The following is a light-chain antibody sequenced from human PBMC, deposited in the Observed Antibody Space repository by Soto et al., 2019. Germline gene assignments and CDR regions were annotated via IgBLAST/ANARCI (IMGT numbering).Light chain of an antibody. V-gene: IGLV1-40*01. CDR3: HSYDSSLSGLV. Sequence: QSVLTQPPSVSWAPGQRVTISCTGSSSNIGAGYDVHWYQKLPGTAPKLLIYGNSNRPSGVPDRFSGSKSGTSAALAITGFQAEDEVDYYCHSYDSSLSGLVFGTGTKVTVL. J-gene: IGLJ1*01. CDR2: GNS. CDR1: SSNIGAGYD.